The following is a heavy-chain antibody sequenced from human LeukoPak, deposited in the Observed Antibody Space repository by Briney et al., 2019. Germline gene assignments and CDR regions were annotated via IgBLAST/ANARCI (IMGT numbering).Heavy chain of an antibody. D-gene: IGHD5-18*01. CDR2: IWYDGSNK. J-gene: IGHJ4*02. CDR3: ARDREQPVDTAMVEFFDY. CDR1: GFTFSSYG. V-gene: IGHV3-33*08. Sequence: GGSLRLSCAASGFTFSSYGMHWVRQAPGKGLEWVAVIWYDGSNKYFADSVKGRFTISRDNSKNTLYLQMNSLRAEDTAVYYCARDREQPVDTAMVEFFDYWGQGTLVTVSS.